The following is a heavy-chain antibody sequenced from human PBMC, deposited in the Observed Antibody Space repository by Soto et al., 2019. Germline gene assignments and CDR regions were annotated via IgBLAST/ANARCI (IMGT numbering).Heavy chain of an antibody. J-gene: IGHJ6*02. CDR2: VYQTGGT. Sequence: QLQLQESGSGLLKPSQTLSLTCVVSGGSISSGMNSWTWIRQAPGKGLEWLGYVYQTGGTYYNPSLKSRLTMSVDRSKNQFSLKLTSVTAADAAVYYCARARNGNDDLYYHIVDVWGPGTTVTVSS. CDR3: ARARNGNDDLYYHIVDV. CDR1: GGSISSGMNS. D-gene: IGHD2-15*01. V-gene: IGHV4-30-2*01.